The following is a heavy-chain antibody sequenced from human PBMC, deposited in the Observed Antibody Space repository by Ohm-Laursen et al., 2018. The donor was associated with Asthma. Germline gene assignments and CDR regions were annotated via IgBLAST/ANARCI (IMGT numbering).Heavy chain of an antibody. CDR3: ARVSGSTSSFDS. CDR2: VNPNSGNT. V-gene: IGHV1-8*01. D-gene: IGHD6-6*01. J-gene: IGHJ4*02. Sequence: ASVKVSCKVSGYTFTSYDINWVRQAPGQGLEWMGWVNPNSGNTDYAQRFQGRVTMTRNTTINTAYMELTSLRFEDTAVYYCARVSGSTSSFDSWGQGTPVTVSS. CDR1: GYTFTSYD.